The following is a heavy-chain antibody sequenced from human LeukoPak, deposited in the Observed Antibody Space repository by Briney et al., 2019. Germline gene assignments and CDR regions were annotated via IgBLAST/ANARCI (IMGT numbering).Heavy chain of an antibody. CDR2: ISSSSSYT. D-gene: IGHD4-23*01. V-gene: IGHV3-11*05. Sequence: GGSLTLSCAASGFTFSDYYMTWIRQAPGKGLECVSYISSSSSYTKYADSVKGRFTISRDNAKNSLYLQMNNLRAEDTAVYYCARERTTVATSGAFDIWGQGTMVTVSS. CDR3: ARERTTVATSGAFDI. J-gene: IGHJ3*02. CDR1: GFTFSDYY.